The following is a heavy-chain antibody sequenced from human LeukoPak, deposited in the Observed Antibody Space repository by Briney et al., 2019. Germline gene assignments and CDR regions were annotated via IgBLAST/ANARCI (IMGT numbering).Heavy chain of an antibody. V-gene: IGHV3-21*01. CDR2: ISTSSSYI. CDR1: GFTFNRYN. D-gene: IGHD2-15*01. CDR3: ARGADGVSSNSRGWFDP. Sequence: GGSLRLSCAASGFTFNRYNMNWVRRAPGKGLVWVSSISTSSSYIYYADSVRGRFTISRDNAKNSLYLQMNSLRAEDTAVYSCARGADGVSSNSRGWFDPWGQGTLVTVSS. J-gene: IGHJ5*02.